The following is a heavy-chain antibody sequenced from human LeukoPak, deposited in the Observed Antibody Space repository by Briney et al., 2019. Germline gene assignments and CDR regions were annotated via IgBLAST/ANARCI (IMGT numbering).Heavy chain of an antibody. Sequence: ASVKVSCKASGYTFTGYYMHWVRQAPGQGLEWMGRINPNSGGTNYAQKFQGRVTMTRDTSISTAYMELSRLRSDDTAVYYCARERLDIVATNPFDYWGQGTLVTVSS. J-gene: IGHJ4*02. V-gene: IGHV1-2*06. CDR2: INPNSGGT. CDR1: GYTFTGYY. CDR3: ARERLDIVATNPFDY. D-gene: IGHD5-12*01.